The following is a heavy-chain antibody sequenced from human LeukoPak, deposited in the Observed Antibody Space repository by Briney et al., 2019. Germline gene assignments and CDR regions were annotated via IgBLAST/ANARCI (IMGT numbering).Heavy chain of an antibody. CDR1: GGSISSGSYY. D-gene: IGHD3-10*01. Sequence: SETLSLTCTVSGGSISSGSYYWSWIRQPAGKGLESIGRIYTSGSTNYNPSLKSRVTISVDTSKNQFSLKLSSVTAADTAVYYCAGWHNYYGSGSYYQGFDYWGQGTLVTVSS. CDR3: AGWHNYYGSGSYYQGFDY. J-gene: IGHJ4*02. CDR2: IYTSGST. V-gene: IGHV4-61*02.